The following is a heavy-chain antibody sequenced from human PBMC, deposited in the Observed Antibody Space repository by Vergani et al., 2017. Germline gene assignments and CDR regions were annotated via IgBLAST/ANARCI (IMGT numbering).Heavy chain of an antibody. D-gene: IGHD3-3*01. CDR2: ISWNSGSI. CDR3: AKSESYDFWSGYYYDY. J-gene: IGHJ4*02. Sequence: EVQLLESGGGLVQPGGSLRLSCAASGFTFSSYAMSWVRQAPGKGLEWVSAISWNSGSIGYADSVKGRFTISRDNAKNSLYLQMNSLRADDTALYYCAKSESYDFWSGYYYDYWGQGTLVTVSS. CDR1: GFTFSSYA. V-gene: IGHV3-9*01.